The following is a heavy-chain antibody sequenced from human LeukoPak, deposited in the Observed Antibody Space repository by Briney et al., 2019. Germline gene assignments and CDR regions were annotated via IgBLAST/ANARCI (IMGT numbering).Heavy chain of an antibody. CDR2: IIPIFGIA. D-gene: IGHD3-22*01. CDR3: ARDCGHAYDSSGYFDY. J-gene: IGHJ4*02. CDR1: GGTFSSYA. Sequence: SVKVSCKASGGTFSSYAISWVRQAPGQGLEWMGRIIPIFGIANYAQKFQGRVTITADKSTSTAYMELSSLRSEDTAVYYCARDCGHAYDSSGYFDYWGQGTLVTVSS. V-gene: IGHV1-69*04.